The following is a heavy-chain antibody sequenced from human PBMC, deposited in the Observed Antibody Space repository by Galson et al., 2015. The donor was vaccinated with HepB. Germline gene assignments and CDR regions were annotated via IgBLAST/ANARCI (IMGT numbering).Heavy chain of an antibody. J-gene: IGHJ6*02. Sequence: SVKVSCKASGFTFTSSAVQWVRQARGQRLEWIGWIVVGSGNTNYAQKFQERVTITRDMSTSTAYMELSSLRSEDTAVYYCAGKAWSSGLGTYYYGMDVWGQGTTVTVSS. CDR2: IVVGSGNT. D-gene: IGHD3-10*01. CDR3: AGKAWSSGLGTYYYGMDV. CDR1: GFTFTSSA. V-gene: IGHV1-58*01.